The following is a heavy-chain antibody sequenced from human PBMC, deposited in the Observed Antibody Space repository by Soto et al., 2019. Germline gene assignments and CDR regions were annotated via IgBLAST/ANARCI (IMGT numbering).Heavy chain of an antibody. Sequence: QITLKESGPTLVKPTQTLTLTCTFSGFSLSTSGVGVGWICQPPGKALEWLALIYWNDDKRYSPSLKSRLTITKDTSKNQVVLTMTNMDPVDTATYYCAHRKYQVGYYGMDVWGQGTTVTVSS. D-gene: IGHD2-2*01. CDR3: AHRKYQVGYYGMDV. V-gene: IGHV2-5*01. CDR2: IYWNDDK. J-gene: IGHJ6*02. CDR1: GFSLSTSGVG.